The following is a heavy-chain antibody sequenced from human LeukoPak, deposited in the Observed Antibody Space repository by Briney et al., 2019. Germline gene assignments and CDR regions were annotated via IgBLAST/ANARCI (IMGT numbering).Heavy chain of an antibody. CDR1: GGSISSSSYY. D-gene: IGHD4-17*01. V-gene: IGHV4-39*01. J-gene: IGHJ4*02. CDR3: VSFYYGDYEDY. Sequence: SETLSLTCTVSGGSISSSSYYWGWIRQPPGKGLEWIGSIYYSGSTYYNPSLKSRVTISVDTSKNQFSLKLSSVTAADTAVYYCVSFYYGDYEDYWGQGTLVIVSS. CDR2: IYYSGST.